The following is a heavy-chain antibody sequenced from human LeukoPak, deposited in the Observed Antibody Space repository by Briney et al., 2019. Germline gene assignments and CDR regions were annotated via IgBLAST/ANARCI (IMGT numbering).Heavy chain of an antibody. CDR1: GGTFSSYA. CDR2: ISGSGGST. CDR3: AKDPWATTKDAFDI. V-gene: IGHV3-23*01. Sequence: SCKASGGTFSSYAISWVRQAPGKGLEWVSAISGSGGSTYYADSVKGRFTISRDNSKNTLYLQMDSLRAEDTAVYYCAKDPWATTKDAFDIWGQGTMVTVSS. D-gene: IGHD1-26*01. J-gene: IGHJ3*02.